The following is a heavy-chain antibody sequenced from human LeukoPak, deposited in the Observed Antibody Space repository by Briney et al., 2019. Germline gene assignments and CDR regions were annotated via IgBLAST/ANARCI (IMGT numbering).Heavy chain of an antibody. Sequence: PSETLSPTCAVSGGSISTNNWWTWVRQPPGKGLEWIGEIHHSGSTDYDPSLKSRVTISPDKSKNQFSLTLTSVTAADTAVYYCARDRHYYDILTGSYSDAFDIWGQGTMVTVSS. CDR2: IHHSGST. J-gene: IGHJ3*02. CDR3: ARDRHYYDILTGSYSDAFDI. CDR1: GGSISTNNW. V-gene: IGHV4-4*02. D-gene: IGHD3-9*01.